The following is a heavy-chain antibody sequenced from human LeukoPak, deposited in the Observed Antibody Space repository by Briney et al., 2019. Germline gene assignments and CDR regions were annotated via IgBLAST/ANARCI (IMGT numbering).Heavy chain of an antibody. CDR3: ARAQPPYHGRLDS. CDR1: GFTFSSYG. J-gene: IGHJ5*01. CDR2: IGIAGDT. V-gene: IGHV3-13*01. Sequence: GGSLRLSCAASGFTFSSYGMHWVHQATGKGLEWVSGIGIAGDTHYPDSVRGRFTIFRENAKNSLYLQMNSLRAEDTAVYYCARAQPPYHGRLDSWGQGILVTVSS. D-gene: IGHD3-16*01.